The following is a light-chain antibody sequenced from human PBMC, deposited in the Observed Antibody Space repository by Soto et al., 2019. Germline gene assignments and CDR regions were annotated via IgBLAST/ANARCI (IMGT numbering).Light chain of an antibody. CDR3: SSYAGINIYV. J-gene: IGLJ7*01. CDR1: SSDVGAFNY. Sequence: QSVLTQPPSASGSPGQSVTISCTGTSSDVGAFNYVSWYQQHPGKAPKLMIFEINKRPSGVPDRFSGSKSVNTASLTVSGLQAEDEADYYCSSYAGINIYVFGGGTKLTVL. CDR2: EIN. V-gene: IGLV2-8*01.